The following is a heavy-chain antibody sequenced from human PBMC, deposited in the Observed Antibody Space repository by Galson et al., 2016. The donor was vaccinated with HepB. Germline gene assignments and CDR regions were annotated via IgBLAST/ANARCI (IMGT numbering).Heavy chain of an antibody. V-gene: IGHV4-39*01. D-gene: IGHD5-12*01. Sequence: SETLSLTCTVSGGSISSSDYCWGWIRQTPGKGLEWIVSMYYTGSRYCNPSLKSRVTMSMDTSNNQFSLNLTSVTAADTAVYYFARQDVAIVATIGWFDPWGQGTQVTVSS. CDR1: GGSISSSDYC. CDR2: MYYTGSR. J-gene: IGHJ5*02. CDR3: ARQDVAIVATIGWFDP.